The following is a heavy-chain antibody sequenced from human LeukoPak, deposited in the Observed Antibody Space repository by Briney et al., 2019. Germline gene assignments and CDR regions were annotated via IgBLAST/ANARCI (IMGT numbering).Heavy chain of an antibody. CDR1: GFTFSSYG. Sequence: GRSLRLSCAASGFTFSSYGMHWVRQAPGKGLEWVSAISGSGGSTYYADSVKGRFTISRDNSKNTLYLQMNSLRAEDTAVYYCARASAHSYDFWSGNYAFDIWGQGTMVTVSS. CDR2: ISGSGGST. V-gene: IGHV3-23*01. CDR3: ARASAHSYDFWSGNYAFDI. J-gene: IGHJ3*02. D-gene: IGHD3-3*01.